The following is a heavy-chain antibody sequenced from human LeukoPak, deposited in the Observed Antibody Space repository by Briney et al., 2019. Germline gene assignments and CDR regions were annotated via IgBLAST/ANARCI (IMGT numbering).Heavy chain of an antibody. D-gene: IGHD6-13*01. Sequence: PGGSLRLSCAASGFTFSSYWMHWVRQAPGKGLVWVSRINSDGSSTSYADPVKGRFTISRDNAKNTLYLQMNSLRAEDTAVYYCAIRQQLANDAFDIWGQGTMVTVPS. J-gene: IGHJ3*02. V-gene: IGHV3-74*01. CDR2: INSDGSST. CDR1: GFTFSSYW. CDR3: AIRQQLANDAFDI.